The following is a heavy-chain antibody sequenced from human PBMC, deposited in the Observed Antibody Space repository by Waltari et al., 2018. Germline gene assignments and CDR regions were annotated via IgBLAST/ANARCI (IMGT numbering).Heavy chain of an antibody. CDR1: GGTFSRNV. Sequence: QVQLEQSGAEVKKPGSSVKVSCKASGGTFSRNVVSWVRQARGQGLEWMGGIIPIFGTTNYAKKFQDRVTISADASTNTVYMELNGLRSEDTGVYFCASRSTGDRVYWGQGTLVTVSS. CDR2: IIPIFGTT. D-gene: IGHD7-27*01. J-gene: IGHJ4*02. V-gene: IGHV1-69*01. CDR3: ASRSTGDRVY.